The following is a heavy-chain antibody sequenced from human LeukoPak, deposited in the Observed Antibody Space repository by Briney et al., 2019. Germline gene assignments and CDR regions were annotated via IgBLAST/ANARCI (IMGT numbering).Heavy chain of an antibody. Sequence: GGSLRLSCAASGFTFSSYAMSWVRQGPGKGLEWVSAISGSGGSTYYADSVKGRFTISRDNSKNTLYLQMNSLRAEDAAVYYCAKDSSDYYGPGSYYEVDYYYGMDVWGQGTTVTVSS. CDR3: AKDSSDYYGPGSYYEVDYYYGMDV. CDR2: ISGSGGST. D-gene: IGHD3-10*01. CDR1: GFTFSSYA. J-gene: IGHJ6*02. V-gene: IGHV3-23*01.